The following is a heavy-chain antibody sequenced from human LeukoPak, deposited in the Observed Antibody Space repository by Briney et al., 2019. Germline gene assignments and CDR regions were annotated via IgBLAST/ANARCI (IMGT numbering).Heavy chain of an antibody. CDR3: AKSLIGSGYGWALFDY. CDR2: LSGSGDTS. Sequence: GGSLRLSCAASGFTFSSYAMSWVRQAPGKGLEWVSTLSGSGDTSYYSDSVKGQVTTSRDNSRNTLYLQMSSLRAEDTAVYYCAKSLIGSGYGWALFDYWGQGTLVTVSS. D-gene: IGHD5-12*01. V-gene: IGHV3-23*01. CDR1: GFTFSSYA. J-gene: IGHJ4*02.